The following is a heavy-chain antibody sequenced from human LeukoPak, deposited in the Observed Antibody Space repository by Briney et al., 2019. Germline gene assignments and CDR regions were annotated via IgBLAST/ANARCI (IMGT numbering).Heavy chain of an antibody. V-gene: IGHV1-69*13. J-gene: IGHJ6*04. CDR2: IIPIFDTA. CDR3: ARDLAYSSSWYRGSFGMDV. D-gene: IGHD6-13*01. Sequence: ASVKVSCKASGGTFSSYAISWVRQAPGQGLEWMGGIIPIFDTANYAQKFQGRVTITADESTSTAYMELSSLRSEDTAVYYCARDLAYSSSWYRGSFGMDVWGKGTTVTVSS. CDR1: GGTFSSYA.